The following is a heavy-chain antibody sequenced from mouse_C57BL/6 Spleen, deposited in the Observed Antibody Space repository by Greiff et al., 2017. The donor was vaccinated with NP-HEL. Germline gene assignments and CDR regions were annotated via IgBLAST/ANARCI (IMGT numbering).Heavy chain of an antibody. Sequence: VKLQESGAELVRPGASVTLSCKASGYTFTDYEMHWVKQTPVHGLEWIGAIDPETGGTAYNQKFKGKAILTADKSSSTAYMELRSLTSKDSAVYYCTRWATTVVDWYFDVWGTGTTVTVSS. J-gene: IGHJ1*03. CDR2: IDPETGGT. V-gene: IGHV1-15*01. D-gene: IGHD1-1*01. CDR1: GYTFTDYE. CDR3: TRWATTVVDWYFDV.